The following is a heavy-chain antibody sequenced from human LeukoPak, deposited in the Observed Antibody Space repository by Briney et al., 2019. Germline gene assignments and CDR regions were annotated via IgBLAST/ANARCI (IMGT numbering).Heavy chain of an antibody. CDR2: INHSGST. J-gene: IGHJ4*02. Sequence: SETLSLTCAVYGGSFSGYYWSWIRQPPGKGLEWIGEINHSGSTNYNPSLKSRVTISVDTSKNQFSLKLSSVTAADTAVYYCASPLGYWGQGTLVTVSS. V-gene: IGHV4-34*01. CDR1: GGSFSGYY. CDR3: ASPLGY.